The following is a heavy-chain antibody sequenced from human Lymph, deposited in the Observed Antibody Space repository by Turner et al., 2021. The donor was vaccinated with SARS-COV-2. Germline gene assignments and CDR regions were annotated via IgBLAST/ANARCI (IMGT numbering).Heavy chain of an antibody. CDR2: IYSGGSS. CDR3: ARDLDTAGGMDV. D-gene: IGHD5-18*01. Sequence: EAQLVESGGGLVQPGGSLSLSGAASGITVSRNYMSWVRQAPGKGLEWVSVIYSGGSSYYADSVKSRFTISRHNSKNTLYLQMNSLRAEDTAVYYCARDLDTAGGMDVWGQGTTVTVSS. V-gene: IGHV3-53*04. J-gene: IGHJ6*02. CDR1: GITVSRNY.